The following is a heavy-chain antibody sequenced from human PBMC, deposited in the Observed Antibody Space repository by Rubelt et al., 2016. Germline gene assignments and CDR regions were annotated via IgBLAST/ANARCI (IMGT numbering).Heavy chain of an antibody. Sequence: QVQLQQWGAGLLKPSETLSLTCAVYGGSFSGYYWSWIRQPPGKGLEWIGEINHSGSTNYNPSLKSRVTISVDTSKNQFSLKLSVVTASDTAVYYCARMAGNYYGMDVWGQGTTVTVSS. CDR2: INHSGST. J-gene: IGHJ6*02. V-gene: IGHV4-34*01. D-gene: IGHD5-24*01. CDR3: ARMAGNYYGMDV. CDR1: GGSFSGYY.